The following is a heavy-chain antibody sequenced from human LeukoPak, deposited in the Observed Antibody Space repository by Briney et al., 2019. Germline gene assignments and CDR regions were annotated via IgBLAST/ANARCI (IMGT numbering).Heavy chain of an antibody. V-gene: IGHV4-59*01. Sequence: KPSETLPLTCTVSGGSISSYYLSWIRQAPGKGLEWIGYIYYSGSTNYNPSLKRRVTISVDTSKNQFSLKLRSVTAADTAVYYCARGIGSYLYYYYYHMDVWGKGTTVTVSS. CDR3: ARGIGSYLYYYYYHMDV. CDR2: IYYSGST. J-gene: IGHJ6*03. D-gene: IGHD1-26*01. CDR1: GGSISSYY.